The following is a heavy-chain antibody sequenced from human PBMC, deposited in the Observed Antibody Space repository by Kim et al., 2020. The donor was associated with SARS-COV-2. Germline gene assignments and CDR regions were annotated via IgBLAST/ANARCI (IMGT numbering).Heavy chain of an antibody. D-gene: IGHD6-19*01. CDR2: ISGSGGST. CDR3: ARGFSSGWYYFDY. Sequence: GGSLRLSCAASGFTFSSYAMSWVRQAPGKGLEWVSAISGSGGSTYYADSVKGRFTISRDNSKNTLYLQMNSLRAEDTAVYYCARGFSSGWYYFDYWGQGTLVTVSS. V-gene: IGHV3-23*01. J-gene: IGHJ4*02. CDR1: GFTFSSYA.